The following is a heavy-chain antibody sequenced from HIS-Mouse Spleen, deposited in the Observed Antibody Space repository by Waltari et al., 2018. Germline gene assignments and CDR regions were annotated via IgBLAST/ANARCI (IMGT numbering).Heavy chain of an antibody. V-gene: IGHV4-39*07. D-gene: IGHD6-13*01. CDR2: IYYSGRT. Sequence: QLQLQESGPGLVKPSETLSLTCTVSGGSISSSSYYWGWIRQPPGKGLEWIGSIYYSGRTYYNPSLKSRVTRSVDTSKNQFSLKLSSVPAADTAVYYCAREIPYSSSWYDWYFDLWGRGTLVTVSS. CDR3: AREIPYSSSWYDWYFDL. CDR1: GGSISSSSYY. J-gene: IGHJ2*01.